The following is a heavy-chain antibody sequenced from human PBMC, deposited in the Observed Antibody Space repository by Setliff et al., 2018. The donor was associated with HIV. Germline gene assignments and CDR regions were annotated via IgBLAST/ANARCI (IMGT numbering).Heavy chain of an antibody. J-gene: IGHJ4*02. CDR3: AKGPYYYDGSGPFDY. V-gene: IGHV3-23*03. Sequence: GGSLRLSCAASGFTFSSYAMNWVRQAPGKGLEWVSVIYSGGSSTYYADSVKGRFTISRDNSKNTLYLQMNSLRVEDTAIYYCAKGPYYYDGSGPFDYWGQGIWVTVSS. CDR2: IYSGGSST. D-gene: IGHD3-22*01. CDR1: GFTFSSYA.